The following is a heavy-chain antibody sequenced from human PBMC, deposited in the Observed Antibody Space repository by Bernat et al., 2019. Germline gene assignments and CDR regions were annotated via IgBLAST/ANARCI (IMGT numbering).Heavy chain of an antibody. V-gene: IGHV4-59*01. J-gene: IGHJ6*02. CDR1: GGSISSSY. D-gene: IGHD3-3*01. CDR3: ARGGPYNDFWSGYEGRYYRYAMDV. CDR2: IDDTGST. Sequence: QVQLQDSGPGLVQPSETLSLTYTISGGSISSSYWNWIRQPPGKGLEWLGYIDDTGSTNYNPSLKSRVTKSLETAKNPFCLKLTSVTAADTDQYYCARGGPYNDFWSGYEGRYYRYAMDVWGQGTTVTVSS.